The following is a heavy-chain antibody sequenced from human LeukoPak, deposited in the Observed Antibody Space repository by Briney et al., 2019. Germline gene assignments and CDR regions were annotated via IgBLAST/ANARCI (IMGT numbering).Heavy chain of an antibody. J-gene: IGHJ4*02. D-gene: IGHD7-27*01. Sequence: GGSLRLSCAASGFTFSNAWMSWVRQAPGKGLEWVGRFKSKTDGGTTDYAAPVKGRFTISRDDSKDTLYLQMNSLKTEDTAVYYCTTDLLGTFDYWGQGTLVTVSS. CDR1: GFTFSNAW. CDR2: FKSKTDGGTT. V-gene: IGHV3-15*01. CDR3: TTDLLGTFDY.